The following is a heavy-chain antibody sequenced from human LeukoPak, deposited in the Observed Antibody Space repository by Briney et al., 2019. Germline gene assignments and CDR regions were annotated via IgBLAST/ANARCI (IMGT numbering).Heavy chain of an antibody. CDR2: IYHSGST. CDR3: ATDSYGIDY. V-gene: IGHV4-30-2*01. CDR1: GGSISSGGYS. D-gene: IGHD5-18*01. J-gene: IGHJ4*02. Sequence: PSETLSLTCAVSGGSISSGGYSWSWIRQPPGKGLEWIGYIYHSGSTYYNPSLKSRVTISVDRSKNQFSLRLSSVTAVDTAVYYCATDSYGIDYWGQGTLVTVSS.